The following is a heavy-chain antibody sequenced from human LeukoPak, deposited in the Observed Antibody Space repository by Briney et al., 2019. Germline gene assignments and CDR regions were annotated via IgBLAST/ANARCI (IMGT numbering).Heavy chain of an antibody. V-gene: IGHV3-30*04. CDR1: GFTFSSYA. CDR3: ARELVAVAGTGDYYYYGMDV. J-gene: IGHJ6*02. D-gene: IGHD6-19*01. Sequence: PGVSLRRSCAASGFTFSSYAMHWVRQAPGKGLEWVAVISYDGSNKYYADSVKGRFTISRDNSKNTLYLQMNSLRAEDTAVYYCARELVAVAGTGDYYYYGMDVWGQGATVTVSS. CDR2: ISYDGSNK.